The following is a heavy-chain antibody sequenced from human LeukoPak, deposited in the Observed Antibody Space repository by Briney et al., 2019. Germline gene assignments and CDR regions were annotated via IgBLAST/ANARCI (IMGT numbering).Heavy chain of an antibody. CDR2: IYYSGST. CDR3: ARAIAAAGTIGWFDP. Sequence: SETLSLTCTVSGGSISSHYWSWIRQPPGKGLELIGYIYYSGSTNYNPSLKSRVTISVDTSKNQFSLKLSSVTAADTAVYYCARAIAAAGTIGWFDPWGQGTLVTVSS. V-gene: IGHV4-59*11. J-gene: IGHJ5*02. CDR1: GGSISSHY. D-gene: IGHD6-13*01.